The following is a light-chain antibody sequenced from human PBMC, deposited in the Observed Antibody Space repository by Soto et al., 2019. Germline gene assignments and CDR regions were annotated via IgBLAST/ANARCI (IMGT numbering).Light chain of an antibody. V-gene: IGKV3-11*01. Sequence: EIVLTQSPATLSLSPGERATLSCRASQSVSTYLAWYQQKLGQAPRLLIYDASSRATGIPARFSGSGSGTDFALTISSLEPEDFAVYSCQQRSNWPRYNFGQGTKLEIK. CDR3: QQRSNWPRYN. CDR2: DAS. CDR1: QSVSTY. J-gene: IGKJ2*01.